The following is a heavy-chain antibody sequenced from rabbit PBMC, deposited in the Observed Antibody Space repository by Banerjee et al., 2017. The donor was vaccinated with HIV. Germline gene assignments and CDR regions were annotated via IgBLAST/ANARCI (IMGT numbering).Heavy chain of an antibody. V-gene: IGHV1S40*01. J-gene: IGHJ4*01. D-gene: IGHD6-1*01. CDR1: GFSFSNSYH. Sequence: QSLEESGGDLVKPGASLTLTCTASGFSFSNSYHMCWVRQAPGKGLEWIACIAFGGDGGTYYANWAKGRFTISKTSSTTVTLQMTSLTAADTATYFCARSYADGGWAYGAWGPGTLVTVS. CDR2: IAFGGDGGT. CDR3: ARSYADGGWAYGA.